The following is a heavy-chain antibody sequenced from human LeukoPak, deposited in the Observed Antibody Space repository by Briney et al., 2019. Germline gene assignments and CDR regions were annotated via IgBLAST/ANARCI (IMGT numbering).Heavy chain of an antibody. J-gene: IGHJ4*02. CDR2: IYYSGST. CDR3: ATAGGYYYDSSGYYPFDS. Sequence: SETLSLTCNVSGGSISRSSYYWGWIRQPPGKGLEWIGSIYYSGSTYYNPSLKSRITISVDTSKNQFYLRLTSVTAADTAAYYSATAGGYYYDSSGYYPFDSWGQGTLVTVSS. D-gene: IGHD3-22*01. CDR1: GGSISRSSYY. V-gene: IGHV4-39*01.